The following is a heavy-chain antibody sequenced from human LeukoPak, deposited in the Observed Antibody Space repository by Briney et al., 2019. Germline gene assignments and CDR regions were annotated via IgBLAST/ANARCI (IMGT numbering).Heavy chain of an antibody. D-gene: IGHD3-3*01. V-gene: IGHV3-30*04. CDR3: ARGSYYDFSTGAFDI. CDR1: GFTFSSYA. Sequence: GGSLRLSCAASGFTFSSYAMHWVRQAPGKGLERVAVISYDGSNKYYADSVKGRFTISRDNSKNTLYLQMNSLRAEDTAVYYCARGSYYDFSTGAFDIWGQGTMVTVSS. CDR2: ISYDGSNK. J-gene: IGHJ3*02.